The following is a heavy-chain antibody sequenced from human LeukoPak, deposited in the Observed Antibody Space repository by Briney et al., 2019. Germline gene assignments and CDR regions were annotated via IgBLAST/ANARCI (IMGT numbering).Heavy chain of an antibody. Sequence: GASVKVSCKASGYTFTSYAMNWVRQAPGQGLEWMGWINTNTGNPTYAQGFTGRFVFSLDTSVGTVYLQISSLKAEDTAVYYCARVHDFWSGSRFGYWGQGTLVTVSS. V-gene: IGHV7-4-1*02. D-gene: IGHD3-3*01. J-gene: IGHJ4*02. CDR3: ARVHDFWSGSRFGY. CDR2: INTNTGNP. CDR1: GYTFTSYA.